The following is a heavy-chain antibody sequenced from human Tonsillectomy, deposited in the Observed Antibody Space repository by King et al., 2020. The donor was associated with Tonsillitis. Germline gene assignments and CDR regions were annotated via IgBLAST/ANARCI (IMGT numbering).Heavy chain of an antibody. CDR2: IIISSTDI. Sequence: VQLVESGGGLVKPGGSLRLSCAASGFTFSYYSMNWVRQAPGKGLEWVSSIIISSTDIYYADSVKGRLTISRDNAKNSLYLQMNSLRAEDTSVYYCARGDYYDTSGFADYWGQGTLVTVSS. D-gene: IGHD3-22*01. CDR1: GFTFSYYS. V-gene: IGHV3-21*01. CDR3: ARGDYYDTSGFADY. J-gene: IGHJ4*02.